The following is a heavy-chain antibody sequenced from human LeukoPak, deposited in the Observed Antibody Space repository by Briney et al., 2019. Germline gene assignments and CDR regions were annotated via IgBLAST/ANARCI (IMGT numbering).Heavy chain of an antibody. CDR1: GFTYSSCG. CDR2: ISYYGSNI. CDR3: AKDPGSSGLNWFDR. V-gene: IGHV3-30*18. D-gene: IGHD3-22*01. J-gene: IGHJ5*02. Sequence: PGGSLRLSCAASGFTYSSCGMHWVRQAPGKGLEGVAHISYYGSNIFYPHSVRGRLTISRDKSKNTLYLQMNSLRCEDTAVYVCAKDPGSSGLNWFDRWGQATLVTVSS.